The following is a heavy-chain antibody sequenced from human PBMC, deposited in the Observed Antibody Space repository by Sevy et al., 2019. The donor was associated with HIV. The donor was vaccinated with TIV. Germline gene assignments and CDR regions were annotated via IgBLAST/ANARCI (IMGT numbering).Heavy chain of an antibody. CDR3: ARFSQSSSPYFDY. D-gene: IGHD6-6*01. V-gene: IGHV3-30*04. J-gene: IGHJ4*02. CDR2: ISYDGSNK. CDR1: GFTFSSYA. Sequence: GGSLRLSCAASGFTFSSYAMHWVRQAPGKGLEWVAVISYDGSNKYYADSVKGRFTNSRDNSKNTLYLQMNRLRAEDTALYYCARFSQSSSPYFDYWGQGTLVTVSS.